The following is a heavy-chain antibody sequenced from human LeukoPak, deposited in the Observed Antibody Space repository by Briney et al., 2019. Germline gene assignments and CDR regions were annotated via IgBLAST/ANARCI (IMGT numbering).Heavy chain of an antibody. Sequence: SETLSLTCAVSGGTFSGYYWSWIRQPPGKGLEWIGEINHSGSTNHNPSLKSRVTISVDTSKNQFSLKLSSVTAADTAVYYCARVLRYCSSTSCYRNWFDPWGQGTLVTVSS. CDR2: INHSGST. CDR1: GGTFSGYY. D-gene: IGHD2-2*01. CDR3: ARVLRYCSSTSCYRNWFDP. J-gene: IGHJ5*02. V-gene: IGHV4-34*01.